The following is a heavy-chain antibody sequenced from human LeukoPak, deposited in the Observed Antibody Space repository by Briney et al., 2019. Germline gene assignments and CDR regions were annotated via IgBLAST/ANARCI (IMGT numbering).Heavy chain of an antibody. CDR1: GYTFTGYY. J-gene: IGHJ2*01. CDR3: ARGLAIQLWLKGNWYFDL. V-gene: IGHV1-46*01. CDR2: INPSGGST. Sequence: GASVKVSCKASGYTFTGYYMHWVRQAPGQGLEWMGIINPSGGSTSYAQKFQGRVTMTRDTSTSTVYMELSSLRSEDTAVYYCARGLAIQLWLKGNWYFDLWGRGTLVTVSS. D-gene: IGHD5-18*01.